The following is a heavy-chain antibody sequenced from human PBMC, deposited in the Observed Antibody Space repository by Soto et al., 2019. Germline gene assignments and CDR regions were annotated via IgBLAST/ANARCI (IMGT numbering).Heavy chain of an antibody. CDR1: GFTFINYA. D-gene: IGHD2-21*01. Sequence: EVQLLESGGDSVQPGGSVRLSCAGSGFTFINYAMKWVRQAPGKGLEWVSTISGGGGATFFADPVRGRFTFSRDNSKNTVTLQMNSLGVDDTAVYYYARKVVGSTSRPDYWYFDLWGRGTLVTVSS. J-gene: IGHJ2*01. CDR3: ARKVVGSTSRPDYWYFDL. CDR2: ISGGGGAT. V-gene: IGHV3-23*01.